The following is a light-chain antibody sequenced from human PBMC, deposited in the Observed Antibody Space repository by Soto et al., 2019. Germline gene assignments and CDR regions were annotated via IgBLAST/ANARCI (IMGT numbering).Light chain of an antibody. J-gene: IGLJ2*01. CDR3: CSYAGSSNVV. V-gene: IGLV2-23*01. Sequence: QSALTQPASVSGSPGQSVTISCTGTSSDVGSYNLVSWYQQHPGKAPKLMIYEGSKRPSGVSNRCSGSKSGNTASLTIPGLQAEDESDYYCCSYAGSSNVVFGGGTQLTVL. CDR2: EGS. CDR1: SSDVGSYNL.